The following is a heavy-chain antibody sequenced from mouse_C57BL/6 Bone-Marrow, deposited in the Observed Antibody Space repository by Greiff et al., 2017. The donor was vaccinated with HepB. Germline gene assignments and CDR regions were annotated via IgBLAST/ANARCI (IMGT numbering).Heavy chain of an antibody. D-gene: IGHD2-5*01. Sequence: VQLKQSGAELARPGASVKMSCKASGYTFTSYTMHWVKQRPGQGLEWIGYINPSSGYTKYNQKFKDKATLTADKSSSTAYMQLSSLTSEDSAVYYCARDDSNPSWFAYWGQGTLVTVSA. CDR3: ARDDSNPSWFAY. V-gene: IGHV1-4*01. CDR1: GYTFTSYT. J-gene: IGHJ3*01. CDR2: INPSSGYT.